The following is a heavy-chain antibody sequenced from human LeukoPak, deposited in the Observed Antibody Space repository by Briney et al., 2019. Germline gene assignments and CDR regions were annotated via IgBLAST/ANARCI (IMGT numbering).Heavy chain of an antibody. J-gene: IGHJ4*02. CDR1: GFIFSSYA. D-gene: IGHD3-10*01. CDR3: AKARLVRGVIMTPFYFDY. Sequence: PGGSLRLSCAASGFIFSSYAMSWVRQAPGKGLKWVSAVTGSGDSTYYADSVKGRFTVSRDNSKNTLYLRMNSLRAEDTAVYYCAKARLVRGVIMTPFYFDYWGQGTLVTLSS. V-gene: IGHV3-23*01. CDR2: VTGSGDST.